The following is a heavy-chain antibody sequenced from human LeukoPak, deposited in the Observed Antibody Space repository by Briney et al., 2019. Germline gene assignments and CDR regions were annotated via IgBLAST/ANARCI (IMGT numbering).Heavy chain of an antibody. D-gene: IGHD5-12*01. Sequence: KPGGSLRLSCAASGFTFSNYNMNWVRQAPGKGLEWVSSISSSSSYIYYADSLKGRFTISRDNAKNSVYLQMNSLRAEDTAVYYCARDEVATISDYWGQGTLVTVSS. CDR2: ISSSSSYI. CDR3: ARDEVATISDY. V-gene: IGHV3-21*01. CDR1: GFTFSNYN. J-gene: IGHJ4*02.